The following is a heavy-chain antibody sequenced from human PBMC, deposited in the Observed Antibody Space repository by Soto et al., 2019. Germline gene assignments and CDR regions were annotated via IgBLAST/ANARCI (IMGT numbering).Heavy chain of an antibody. J-gene: IGHJ6*02. CDR1: GGTFSSYA. V-gene: IGHV1-69*01. D-gene: IGHD2-2*01. CDR3: ARSQGSSTSLEIYYYYYYGMDV. Sequence: QVHLVQSGAEVKKPGSSVKVCCKASGGTFSSYAISWVRQAAGQGLEWMGGIIPISGTANYAQKFQGRVTITADESTSTAYMELSSLRSEDTAVYYCARSQGSSTSLEIYYYYYYGMDVWGQGTTVTVSS. CDR2: IIPISGTA.